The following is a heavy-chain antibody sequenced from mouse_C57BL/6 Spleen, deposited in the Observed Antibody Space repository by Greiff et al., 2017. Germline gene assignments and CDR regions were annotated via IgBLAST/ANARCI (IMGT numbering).Heavy chain of an antibody. Sequence: VQLQQSGPELVKPGASVKMSCKASGYTFTDYNMHWVKQSHGKSLEWIGYINPNNGGTSYNQKFKGKATLTVNKSSSTAYMELRSLTSEDSAVYYCARYYGKDYYAMDYWGQGTSVTVSS. CDR1: GYTFTDYN. J-gene: IGHJ4*01. CDR3: ARYYGKDYYAMDY. CDR2: INPNNGGT. D-gene: IGHD1-1*01. V-gene: IGHV1-22*01.